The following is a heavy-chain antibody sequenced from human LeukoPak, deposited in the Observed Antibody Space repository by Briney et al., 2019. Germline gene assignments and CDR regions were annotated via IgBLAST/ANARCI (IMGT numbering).Heavy chain of an antibody. CDR1: GGSISSSTYY. CDR2: IYYSGST. CDR3: ARRIYDFWSGFDY. Sequence: PSETLSLTCTVSGGSISSSTYYWGWIRKAAGKGLEFIGTIYYSGSTYYIPSLKSRVTISVDASKNQLPLKLSSVSAADTAVYYGARRIYDFWSGFDYWGQGTLVTVSS. D-gene: IGHD3-3*01. J-gene: IGHJ4*02. V-gene: IGHV4-39*01.